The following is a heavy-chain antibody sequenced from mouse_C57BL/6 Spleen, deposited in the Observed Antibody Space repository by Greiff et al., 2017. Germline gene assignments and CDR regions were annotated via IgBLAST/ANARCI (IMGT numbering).Heavy chain of an antibody. J-gene: IGHJ3*01. CDR2: INPNNGGT. D-gene: IGHD1-1*01. CDR3: ARGYYGSRAWFAY. Sequence: VQLQQSGPELVKPGASVKISCKASGYTFTDYYMNWVKQSHGKSLAWIGDINPNNGGTSYNQKFKGKATLSVDNSSSTAYMERRSLTSEDSAVYCCARGYYGSRAWFAYWGQGTLVTVSA. CDR1: GYTFTDYY. V-gene: IGHV1-26*01.